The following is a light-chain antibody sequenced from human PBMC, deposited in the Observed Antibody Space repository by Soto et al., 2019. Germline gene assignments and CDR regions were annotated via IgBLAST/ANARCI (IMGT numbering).Light chain of an antibody. Sequence: IQMTQSPSTLSGSVGDRVTITCRASQTISSWLAWYQQKTGKAPKLLIYKASTLKSGVPSRLSGSGSGTDLNLTISSLQPEDFATYYCQKSYSTPPGFGQGTKVDIK. J-gene: IGKJ1*01. CDR3: QKSYSTPPG. V-gene: IGKV1-5*03. CDR1: QTISSW. CDR2: KAS.